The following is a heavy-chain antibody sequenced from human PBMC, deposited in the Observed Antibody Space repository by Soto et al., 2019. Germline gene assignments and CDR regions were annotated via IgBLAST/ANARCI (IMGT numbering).Heavy chain of an antibody. CDR3: AREGTTLDY. D-gene: IGHD2-15*01. CDR1: GFTFDDYA. Sequence: EVQLVESGGGLVQPGRSLRLSCAASGFTFDDYAMHWVRQGPGKGLEWVSGISWNGGRTGYAASVKGRFTISRDNAKNSLYLQMNSLRTEDTALYYCAREGTTLDYWGQGTLVTVSS. V-gene: IGHV3-9*01. CDR2: ISWNGGRT. J-gene: IGHJ4*02.